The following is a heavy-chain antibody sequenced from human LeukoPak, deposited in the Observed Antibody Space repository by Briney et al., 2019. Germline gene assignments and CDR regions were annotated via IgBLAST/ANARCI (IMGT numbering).Heavy chain of an antibody. J-gene: IGHJ5*02. D-gene: IGHD6-13*01. CDR1: GGSISSYY. CDR3: ARVGRGRIAATGGRHNWFDP. CDR2: IYYSGST. V-gene: IGHV4-39*07. Sequence: SETLSLTCTVSGGSISSYYWGWIRQPPGKGLEWIGSIYYSGSTYYNPSLKSRVTISVDTSKNQFSLKLSSVTAADTAVYYCARVGRGRIAATGGRHNWFDPWGQGTLVTVSS.